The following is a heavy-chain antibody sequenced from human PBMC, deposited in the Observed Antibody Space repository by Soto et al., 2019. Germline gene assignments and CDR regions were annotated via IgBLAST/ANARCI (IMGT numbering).Heavy chain of an antibody. CDR2: IIPIFGTA. D-gene: IGHD2-21*02. J-gene: IGHJ4*02. V-gene: IGHV1-69*01. CDR3: ARDRYCGGDCYEYYFDY. CDR1: GGTFSSYA. Sequence: QVQLVQSGAEVKKPGSSVKVSCKASGGTFSSYAISWVRQAPGQGLEWMGGIIPIFGTANYAQKFQGRVTITADESTSTAYMELSSLRSEDTAVYYCARDRYCGGDCYEYYFDYWGKGTLVTVSS.